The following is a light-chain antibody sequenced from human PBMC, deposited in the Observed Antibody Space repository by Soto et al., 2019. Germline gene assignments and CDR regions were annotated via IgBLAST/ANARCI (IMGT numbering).Light chain of an antibody. CDR2: EVT. J-gene: IGLJ3*02. V-gene: IGLV2-14*01. CDR3: AAWDDTLNGQV. Sequence: QSALTQPASVSGSPGQSITISCTGTSSDVGGHNYVSWYQQHPGTAPKLMIYEVTNRPSGVSNRFSGSKSGTSVSLAISGLRSEDEATYYCAAWDDTLNGQVFGGGTQLTVL. CDR1: SSDVGGHNY.